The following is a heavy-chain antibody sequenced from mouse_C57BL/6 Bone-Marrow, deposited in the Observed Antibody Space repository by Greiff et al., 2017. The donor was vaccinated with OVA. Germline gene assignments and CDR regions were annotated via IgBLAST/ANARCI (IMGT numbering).Heavy chain of an antibody. CDR2: IYPRSGNT. D-gene: IGHD3-2*02. V-gene: IGHV1-81*01. CDR3: ARRGRTAQAPFGY. CDR1: GYTFTSYG. J-gene: IGHJ2*01. Sequence: VQLQQSGAELARPGASVKLSCKASGYTFTSYGISWVKQRTGQGLEWIGEIYPRSGNTYYNEKLKGKETLTADKSSSTAYMELRSLTSEDSAVYFCARRGRTAQAPFGYWGQGTTLTVSS.